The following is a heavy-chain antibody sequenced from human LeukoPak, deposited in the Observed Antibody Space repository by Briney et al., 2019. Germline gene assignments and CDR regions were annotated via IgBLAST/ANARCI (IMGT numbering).Heavy chain of an antibody. CDR3: ARGGQGDGYSADEAFDF. V-gene: IGHV6-1*01. J-gene: IGHJ3*01. CDR1: GDSVSSNSAA. D-gene: IGHD5-24*01. Sequence: QTLSLTCAISGDSVSSNSAAWNWIRQSPSRGLEWLGRTYYRSKWSNNYAISVKRRITINPDTSKNQFSLQLNSVTPEDTAVYYCARGGQGDGYSADEAFDFWGQGTMVTVS. CDR2: TYYRSKWSN.